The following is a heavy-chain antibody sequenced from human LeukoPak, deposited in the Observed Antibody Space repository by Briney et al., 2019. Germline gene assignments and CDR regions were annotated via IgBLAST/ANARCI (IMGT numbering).Heavy chain of an antibody. V-gene: IGHV1-69*13. CDR1: GGTFSSCA. CDR3: ARGPKKQLAQQA. D-gene: IGHD6-6*01. CDR2: IIPIFGTA. J-gene: IGHJ5*02. Sequence: SVKVSCKASGGTFSSCAISWVRQAPGQGLEWMGGIIPIFGTANYAQKFQGRVTITADESTSTAYMELSSLRSEDTAVYYCARGPKKQLAQQAWGQGTLVTVSS.